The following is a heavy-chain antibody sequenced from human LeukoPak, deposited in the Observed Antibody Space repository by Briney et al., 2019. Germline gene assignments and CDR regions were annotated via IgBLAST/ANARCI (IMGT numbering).Heavy chain of an antibody. V-gene: IGHV4-38-2*02. J-gene: IGHJ4*02. Sequence: SETLSLTCTVSGYSISSGYYWGWIRQPPGNGLEWIGSIYHSGSTYYNPSLKSRVTISVDTSKNQFSLKLSSVTAADTAVYYCARDLTGTYNLGYWGQGTLVTVSS. CDR2: IYHSGST. CDR3: ARDLTGTYNLGY. D-gene: IGHD1-14*01. CDR1: GYSISSGYY.